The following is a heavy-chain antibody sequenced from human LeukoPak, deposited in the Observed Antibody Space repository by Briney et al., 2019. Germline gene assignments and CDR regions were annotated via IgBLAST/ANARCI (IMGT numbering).Heavy chain of an antibody. J-gene: IGHJ6*03. CDR3: ARGRPHYYMDV. V-gene: IGHV3-66*01. CDR2: IYSGGST. Sequence: GGSLRLSCAASGFTVSSNYMSWVRQAPGKGLEWVSVIYSGGSTYYADSVKGRFTISRDNSKNTLYLQMNSLGAEDTAVYYCARGRPHYYMDVWGKGTTVTISS. CDR1: GFTVSSNY.